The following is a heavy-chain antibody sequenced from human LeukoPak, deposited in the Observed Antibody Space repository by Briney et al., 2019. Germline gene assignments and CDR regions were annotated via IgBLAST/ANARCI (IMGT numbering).Heavy chain of an antibody. CDR2: ISSSGTT. CDR1: SGSISSGDYY. V-gene: IGHV4-30-4*01. D-gene: IGHD5-12*01. CDR3: ARVGNGGYGGFDY. Sequence: PSQTLSLTCTVSSGSISSGDYYWSWIRQPPGKGLEWIGYISSSGTTYYNPSLRSRITISVDSSKSQFSLNLSSVTASDTAAYYCARVGNGGYGGFDYWGQGTLVTVSS. J-gene: IGHJ4*02.